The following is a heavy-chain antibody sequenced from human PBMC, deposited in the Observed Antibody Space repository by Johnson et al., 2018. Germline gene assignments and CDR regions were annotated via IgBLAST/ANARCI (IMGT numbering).Heavy chain of an antibody. D-gene: IGHD3-10*01. CDR3: AKDYYYGSGSYLPETFDI. CDR1: GFTFSSYG. CDR2: ISYDGSNK. J-gene: IGHJ3*02. Sequence: QVQLVESGGGVVQPGRSLRLSCAASGFTFSSYGMHWVRQAPGKGLEWVAVISYDGSNKYYADSVKGRFTISRDNSKNTLSLQLNSLRAEDKAGYYCAKDYYYGSGSYLPETFDIWGQGTMVTVSS. V-gene: IGHV3-30*18.